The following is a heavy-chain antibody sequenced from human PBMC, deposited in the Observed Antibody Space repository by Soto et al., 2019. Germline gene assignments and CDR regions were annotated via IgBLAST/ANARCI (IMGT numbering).Heavy chain of an antibody. CDR2: INAGNGNT. Sequence: ASVKVSCKASGYTFTSYAMHWVRQAPGQMLEWMGWINAGNGNTHYSQKLKGRVTITRDTAASTAYMELSSLRSEGTAVYYWARDEGSGWYWGQGTLVTVSS. CDR3: ARDEGSGWY. CDR1: GYTFTSYA. D-gene: IGHD6-19*01. J-gene: IGHJ4*02. V-gene: IGHV1-3*01.